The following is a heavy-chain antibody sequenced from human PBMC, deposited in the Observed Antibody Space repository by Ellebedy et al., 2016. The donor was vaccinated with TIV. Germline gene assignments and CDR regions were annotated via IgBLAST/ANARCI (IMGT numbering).Heavy chain of an antibody. CDR2: ISGGGGST. J-gene: IGHJ4*02. V-gene: IGHV3-23*01. CDR3: AKDTSGGYSGYDSFDY. CDR1: GFTFSSYA. Sequence: GESLKISXAASGFTFSSYAMNWVRQAPGKGLEWVSAISGGGGSTYYADSVKGRFTISRDNSKNTLYLQMNSLRAEDTAVYYCAKDTSGGYSGYDSFDYWGQGTLVTVSS. D-gene: IGHD5-12*01.